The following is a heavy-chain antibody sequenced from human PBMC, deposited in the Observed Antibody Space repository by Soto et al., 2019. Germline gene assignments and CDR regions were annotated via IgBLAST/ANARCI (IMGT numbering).Heavy chain of an antibody. V-gene: IGHV4-59*01. Sequence: PSETLSLTCTVSGGSISSYYWSWIRQPPGKGLEWIGYIYYSGSTNYNPSLKSRVTISVDTSKNQFSLKLSSVTAADTAVYYCARAHQYYDFWSGYYLSDWFDPWGQGTLVNVSS. D-gene: IGHD3-3*01. CDR1: GGSISSYY. CDR3: ARAHQYYDFWSGYYLSDWFDP. CDR2: IYYSGST. J-gene: IGHJ5*02.